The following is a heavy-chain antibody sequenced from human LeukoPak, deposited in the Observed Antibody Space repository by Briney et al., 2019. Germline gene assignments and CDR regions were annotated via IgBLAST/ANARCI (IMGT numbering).Heavy chain of an antibody. V-gene: IGHV1-46*01. D-gene: IGHD2-2*01. J-gene: IGHJ6*03. Sequence: ASVKVSCKASGYTFTSYYMHWVRQAPGQGLEWMGIINPSGGSTSYAQKFQGRVTMTRDMSTSTVYMELSSLRSEDTAVYYCARARGYCSSTSCREDYYYYYMDVWGKGTTATVSS. CDR2: INPSGGST. CDR3: ARARGYCSSTSCREDYYYYYMDV. CDR1: GYTFTSYY.